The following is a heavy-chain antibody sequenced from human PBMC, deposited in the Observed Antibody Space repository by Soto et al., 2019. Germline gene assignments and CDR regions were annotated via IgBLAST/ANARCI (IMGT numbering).Heavy chain of an antibody. J-gene: IGHJ6*02. CDR2: ISYDGSNK. D-gene: IGHD3-3*01. CDR3: ARDGFLAWLPTSYGMDV. V-gene: IGHV3-30-3*01. CDR1: GFTFSSYA. Sequence: HPGGSLRLSCAASGFTFSSYAMHWVRQAPGKGLEWVAVISYDGSNKYYADSVKGRFTISRDNSKNTLYLQMNSLRAEDTAVYYCARDGFLAWLPTSYGMDVWGQGTKVTVSS.